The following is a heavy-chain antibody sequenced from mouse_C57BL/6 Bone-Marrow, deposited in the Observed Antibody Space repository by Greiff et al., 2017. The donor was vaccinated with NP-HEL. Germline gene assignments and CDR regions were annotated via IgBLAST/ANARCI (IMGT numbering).Heavy chain of an antibody. CDR2: IDPNSGGT. V-gene: IGHV1-72*01. D-gene: IGHD2-1*01. J-gene: IGHJ4*01. CDR1: GYTFTSYW. Sequence: QVQLKQSGAELVKPGASVKLSCKASGYTFTSYWMHWVKQRPGRGLEWIGRIDPNSGGTKYNEKFKSKATLTVDKPSSTAYMQLSSLTSEDSAVYYCARSGGNPNYYAMDYWGQGTSVTVSS. CDR3: ARSGGNPNYYAMDY.